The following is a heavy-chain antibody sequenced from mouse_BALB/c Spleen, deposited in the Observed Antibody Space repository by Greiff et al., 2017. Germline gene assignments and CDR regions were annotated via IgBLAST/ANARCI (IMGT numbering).Heavy chain of an antibody. CDR2: INYDGSN. Sequence: ESGPGLVKPSQSLSFTCSVTGYSITSAYYWYWIRQFPGNILEWMGYINYDGSNNYNPSIKNRISITRDTSKNQLFLKLNSVTTEDTATYYCASLYDGYYGFAYWGQGTLVTVSA. J-gene: IGHJ3*01. CDR3: ASLYDGYYGFAY. V-gene: IGHV3-6*02. D-gene: IGHD2-3*01. CDR1: GYSITSAYY.